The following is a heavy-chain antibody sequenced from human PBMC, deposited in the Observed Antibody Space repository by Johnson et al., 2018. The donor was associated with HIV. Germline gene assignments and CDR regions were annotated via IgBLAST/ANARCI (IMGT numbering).Heavy chain of an antibody. CDR3: ARGEEEQLGDAFDI. J-gene: IGHJ3*02. CDR1: GFTFSSFG. V-gene: IGHV3-30*03. CDR2: ISDDGCNK. Sequence: VQLVESGGGVVQPGRSLRLSCAASGFTFSSFGMHWVRQDPGKGLEWMTIISDDGCNKNYADSVKGRFTVSRDNSKNTLYLQMNSLRAEDTAVYYCARGEEEQLGDAFDIWGQGTMVTVSS. D-gene: IGHD6-6*01.